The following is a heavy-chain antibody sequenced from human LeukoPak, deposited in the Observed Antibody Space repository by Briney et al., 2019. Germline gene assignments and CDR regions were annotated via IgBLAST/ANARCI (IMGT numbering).Heavy chain of an antibody. CDR1: GGSISSYY. J-gene: IGHJ4*02. CDR3: ATQGGGYSDYSDY. CDR2: IYYSGST. D-gene: IGHD4-11*01. Sequence: SETLSLTCTVSGGSISSYYWSWIRQPPGKGLEWIGYIYYSGSTNYNPSLKSRVTISVDTSKNQFSLKLSSVTAADAAVYYCATQGGGYSDYSDYWGQGTLVTVSS. V-gene: IGHV4-59*01.